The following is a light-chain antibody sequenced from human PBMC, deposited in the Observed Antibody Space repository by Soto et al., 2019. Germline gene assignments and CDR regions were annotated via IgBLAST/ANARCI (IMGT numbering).Light chain of an antibody. Sequence: DIQMTQSPSSVSASIGDRVTITGRASQGIGTSLAWYQQKPGKAPELLIYAATTVHSGVPSRFSGSGSGTEFTLTISGLQPADLASYFCEQTKSLPFTFGPGSKVHIK. CDR2: AAT. V-gene: IGKV1-12*01. CDR3: EQTKSLPFT. CDR1: QGIGTS. J-gene: IGKJ3*01.